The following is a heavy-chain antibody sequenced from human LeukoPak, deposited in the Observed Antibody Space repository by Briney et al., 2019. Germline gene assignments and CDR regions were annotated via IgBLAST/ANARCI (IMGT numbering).Heavy chain of an antibody. Sequence: ASVKVSCKASGYTFINYGISWVRQAPGQGLEWMGWISVYNGNTNDGQKFQGRVTMTTDTSTSTAYMELRSLRSDDTAVYYCARDRGVGDYSIGYWGQGTLVTASS. V-gene: IGHV1-18*01. CDR3: ARDRGVGDYSIGY. D-gene: IGHD3-10*01. CDR2: ISVYNGNT. J-gene: IGHJ4*02. CDR1: GYTFINYG.